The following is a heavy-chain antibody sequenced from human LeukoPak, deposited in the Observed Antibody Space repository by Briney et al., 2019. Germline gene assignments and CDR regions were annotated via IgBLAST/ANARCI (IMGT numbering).Heavy chain of an antibody. CDR2: ISSSSSTI. J-gene: IGHJ6*02. D-gene: IGHD4-17*01. CDR1: GFTFSSYS. CDR3: ARDSIIGTTVTTYYYYGMDV. V-gene: IGHV3-48*01. Sequence: GGSLRLSCAASGFTFSSYSMNWVRQAPGKGLEWVSYISSSSSTIYYADSVKSRFTISRDNAKNSLYLQMNSLRAEDTAVYYCARDSIIGTTVTTYYYYGMDVWGQGTTVTVSS.